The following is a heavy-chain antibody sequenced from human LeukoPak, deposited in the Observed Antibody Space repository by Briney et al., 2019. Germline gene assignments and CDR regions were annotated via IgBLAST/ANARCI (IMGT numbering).Heavy chain of an antibody. CDR3: ARRDIVVVPAALDAFDI. V-gene: IGHV4-30-4*01. J-gene: IGHJ3*02. Sequence: PSQTLSLTCTVSGGSISSGDYYWSWIRQPPGKGLEWIGYIYYSGSTYYNPSLKSRVTISVDTSKNQFSLKLSPVTAADTAVYYCARRDIVVVPAALDAFDIWGQGTMVTVSS. CDR2: IYYSGST. CDR1: GGSISSGDYY. D-gene: IGHD2-2*01.